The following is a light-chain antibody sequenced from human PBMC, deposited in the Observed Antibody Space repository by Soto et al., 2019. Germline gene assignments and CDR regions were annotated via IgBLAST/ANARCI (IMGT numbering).Light chain of an antibody. J-gene: IGLJ1*01. CDR2: EDD. CDR3: QSYDDNNGVL. CDR1: SGSIASNY. V-gene: IGLV6-57*01. Sequence: NFMLTQPHAVSESPGKTVTISCTRSSGSIASNYVHWYQQRPGSSPSTVILEDDQRPSGVPDRFSGSIDSSSNSASLTISGLQTEDEATYYCQSYDDNNGVLFGTGTKLTVL.